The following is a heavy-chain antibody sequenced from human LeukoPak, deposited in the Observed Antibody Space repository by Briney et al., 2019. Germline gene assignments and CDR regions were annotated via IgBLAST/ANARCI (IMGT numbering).Heavy chain of an antibody. CDR1: GGSIRSSYYY. Sequence: SETLSLTCTVSGGSIRSSYYYWGWIRQPPGKGLEWIGSIYDSGSTYYNPSLKSRVTISVDTSKNQFSLKLNSVTAADTAVYYCAKTRPLDSSSWSHGDYWGQGTLVTVSS. D-gene: IGHD6-13*01. CDR2: IYDSGST. V-gene: IGHV4-39*01. CDR3: AKTRPLDSSSWSHGDY. J-gene: IGHJ4*02.